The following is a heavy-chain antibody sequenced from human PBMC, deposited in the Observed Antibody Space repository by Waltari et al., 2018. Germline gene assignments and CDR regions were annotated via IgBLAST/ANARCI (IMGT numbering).Heavy chain of an antibody. CDR2: FDPEDGET. V-gene: IGHV1-24*01. J-gene: IGHJ5*02. CDR3: AREQYDSSGYNWFDP. CDR1: GYTLTELS. D-gene: IGHD3-22*01. Sequence: QVQLVQSGAEVKKPGASVKVSCKVSGYTLTELSMHWVRQAPGKGLEWMGGFDPEDGETIYEQKFQGRVTMTRNTSISTAYMELSSLRSEDTAVYDCAREQYDSSGYNWFDPWGQGTLVTVSS.